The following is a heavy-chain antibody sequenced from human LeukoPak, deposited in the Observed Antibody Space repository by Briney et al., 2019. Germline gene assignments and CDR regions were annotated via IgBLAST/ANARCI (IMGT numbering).Heavy chain of an antibody. CDR3: TTGTWIQLWLADY. V-gene: IGHV3-15*01. D-gene: IGHD5-18*01. CDR1: VFTFSNAF. CDR2: IKTKTDGGTT. J-gene: IGHJ4*02. Sequence: PGGSLRLSSAAPVFTFSNAFISWVRQAPGKGLEWVGHIKTKTDGGTTDYAAPVKGRFTISRDDSKNTLYLQMNSLKTEDPALYYCTTGTWIQLWLADYWGQGTLVTVSS.